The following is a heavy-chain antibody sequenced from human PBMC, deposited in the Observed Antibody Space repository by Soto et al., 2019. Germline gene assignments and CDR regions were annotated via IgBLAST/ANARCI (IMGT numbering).Heavy chain of an antibody. CDR1: GYIFTAYS. CDR3: AREENCSDGICYSEYFQR. CDR2: VNPSGGST. Sequence: ASVKDSCKSSGYIFTAYSMHGVRQAPGRGREWMGVVNPSGGSTNYAQKFQGRITMTRDPSTSTVYMDLSSLTSEDTAVYYCAREENCSDGICYSEYFQRWGQGTLVTVSS. V-gene: IGHV1-46*01. J-gene: IGHJ1*01. D-gene: IGHD2-15*01.